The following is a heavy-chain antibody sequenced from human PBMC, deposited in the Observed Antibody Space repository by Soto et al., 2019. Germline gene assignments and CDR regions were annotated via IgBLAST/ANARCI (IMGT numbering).Heavy chain of an antibody. CDR1: GFTFSSYA. V-gene: IGHV3-30*09. CDR2: MSYDGSNK. D-gene: IGHD6-13*01. J-gene: IGHJ4*02. CDR3: ARVKGFYSSSWYDY. Sequence: GGSLRLSCAASGFTFSSYAMHWVRQAPGKGLEWVAVMSYDGSNKYYADSVKGRFAISRDNSKNTLFLQMNSLRPEDTALYYCARVKGFYSSSWYDYWGQGTLVTVSS.